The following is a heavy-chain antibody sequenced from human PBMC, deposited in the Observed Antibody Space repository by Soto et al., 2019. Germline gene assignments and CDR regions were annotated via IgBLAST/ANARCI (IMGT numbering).Heavy chain of an antibody. D-gene: IGHD3-10*01. J-gene: IGHJ3*01. Sequence: GGSLRLSCAASGFTVSSNYMSWVRQAPGKGLEWVSVIYSGGSTYYADSVKGRFTISRHNSKNTLYLLMNSLRAEDTAVYYCARVWGGAFDFWGQGTMVTVSS. V-gene: IGHV3-53*04. CDR1: GFTVSSNY. CDR2: IYSGGST. CDR3: ARVWGGAFDF.